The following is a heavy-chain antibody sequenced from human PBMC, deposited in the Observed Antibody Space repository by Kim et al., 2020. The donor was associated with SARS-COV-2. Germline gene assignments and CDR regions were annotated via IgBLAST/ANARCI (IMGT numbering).Heavy chain of an antibody. V-gene: IGHV3-11*06. D-gene: IGHD5-18*01. J-gene: IGHJ6*02. CDR2: ISSSSSYT. CDR3: ARAWVEDSYGYDSYYGMDV. Sequence: GGSLRLSCAASGFTFSDYYMSWIRQAPGKGLEWVSYISSSSSYTNYADSVKGRFTISRDNAKNSLYLQMNSLRAEDTAVYYCARAWVEDSYGYDSYYGMDVWGQGTTVTVSS. CDR1: GFTFSDYY.